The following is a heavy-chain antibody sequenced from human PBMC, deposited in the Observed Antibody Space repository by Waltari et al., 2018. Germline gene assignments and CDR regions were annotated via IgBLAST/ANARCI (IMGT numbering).Heavy chain of an antibody. CDR3: ARERSVTGKGNLDY. V-gene: IGHV3-48*03. CDR2: ISSGGTNM. D-gene: IGHD3-10*01. CDR1: GFTFSSYE. J-gene: IGHJ4*02. Sequence: EVQLVESGGGLVQPGGSLRLSCAASGFTFSSYERNWVRQGPGKGLEWVSYISSGGTNMFYAESVKGRFTISRDNAKNSLYLHMNSLRVEDTAVYYCARERSVTGKGNLDYWGQGTLVTVSS.